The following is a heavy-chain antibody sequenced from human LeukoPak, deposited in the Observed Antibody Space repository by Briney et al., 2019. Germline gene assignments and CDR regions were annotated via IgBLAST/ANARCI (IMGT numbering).Heavy chain of an antibody. CDR3: ATQGYSYGGIDY. CDR1: GGSFSGYY. CDR2: INHSGST. J-gene: IGHJ4*02. Sequence: SETLSLTCAVYGGSFSGYYWSWIRQPPGKGLEWIGEINHSGSTNYNPSLKSRVTISVDTSKNQFSLKLSSVTAADTAVYYCATQGYSYGGIDYWGQGTLVTVSS. D-gene: IGHD5-18*01. V-gene: IGHV4-34*01.